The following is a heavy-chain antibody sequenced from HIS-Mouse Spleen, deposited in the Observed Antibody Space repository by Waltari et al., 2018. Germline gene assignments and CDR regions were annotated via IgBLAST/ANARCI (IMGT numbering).Heavy chain of an antibody. CDR1: GGSISSSSYY. CDR2: IYYSGAT. D-gene: IGHD2-21*02. V-gene: IGHV4-39*01. Sequence: QLQLQESGPGLVKPSETLSLTCTVSGGSISSSSYYWGWIRQHPGKGLEWIGVIYYSGATSYNPTLKSRVTISVDTSKNQFSLKLSSVTAADTAVYYCARKRTASGWFDPWGQGTLVTVSS. CDR3: ARKRTASGWFDP. J-gene: IGHJ5*02.